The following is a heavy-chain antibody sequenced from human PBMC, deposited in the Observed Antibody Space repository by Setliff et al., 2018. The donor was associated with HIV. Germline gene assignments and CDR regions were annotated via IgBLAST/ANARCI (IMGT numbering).Heavy chain of an antibody. Sequence: SVKVSCKASGGTFSRYTINWVRQAPGQGLEWMGGIIPMFGSTNYAQKFQGRVTITADESASTLYMELSSLRSDDTAVYYCARGAAAILYYYYMDVWGKGTMVTVSS. CDR1: GGTFSRYT. J-gene: IGHJ6*03. V-gene: IGHV1-69*13. CDR2: IIPMFGST. CDR3: ARGAAAILYYYYMDV. D-gene: IGHD6-13*01.